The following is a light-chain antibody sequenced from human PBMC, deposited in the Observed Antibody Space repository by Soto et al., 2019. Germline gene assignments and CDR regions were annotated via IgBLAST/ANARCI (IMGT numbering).Light chain of an antibody. V-gene: IGKV3-15*01. CDR2: GAS. CDR3: QQYHTWPVT. J-gene: IGKJ4*01. CDR1: QSVYSN. Sequence: IVMTQSPDSLSVSPGERVTLSCRASQSVYSNLAWYRHKPGQAPRLLISGASTGATGVPVRFRGSGSGTEFTLTINTLQSEDSAVYYWQQYHTWPVTFGGGTKVEI.